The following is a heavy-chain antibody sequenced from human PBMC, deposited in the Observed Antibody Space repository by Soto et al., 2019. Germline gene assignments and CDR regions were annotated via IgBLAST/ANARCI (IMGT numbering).Heavy chain of an antibody. CDR2: IWFDGSKK. CDR1: GFTFRSYG. Sequence: GGSLSLSCSASGFTFRSYGIHWVRQAPGKGLEWVALIWFDGSKKYYVDSVKGRFAVSRDNSKNTLYLQMNSLRVEDTAVYYCARDRLVPYGYGMAVWGQGTTVTVSS. D-gene: IGHD2-2*01. V-gene: IGHV3-33*01. CDR3: ARDRLVPYGYGMAV. J-gene: IGHJ6*02.